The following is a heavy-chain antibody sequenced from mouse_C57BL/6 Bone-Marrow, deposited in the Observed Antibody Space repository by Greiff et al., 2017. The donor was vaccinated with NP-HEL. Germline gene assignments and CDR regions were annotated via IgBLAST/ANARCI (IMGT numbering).Heavy chain of an antibody. D-gene: IGHD2-4*01. CDR2: INPNNGGT. J-gene: IGHJ4*01. Sequence: VQLQQSGPELVKPGASVKISCKASGYTFTDYYVTWVKQSHGKSLEWIGDINPNNGGTSYTQKFKGKATLTVDKSSSTAYMELRSLTSEDSAVYYCVRATYYDYDGAMDYGGQGTSVTVSS. V-gene: IGHV1-26*01. CDR3: VRATYYDYDGAMDY. CDR1: GYTFTDYY.